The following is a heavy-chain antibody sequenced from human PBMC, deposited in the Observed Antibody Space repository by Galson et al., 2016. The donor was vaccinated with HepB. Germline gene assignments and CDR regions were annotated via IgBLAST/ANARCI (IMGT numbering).Heavy chain of an antibody. CDR1: GGSISSSSYY. V-gene: IGHV4-39*01. D-gene: IGHD3-10*01. Sequence: SETLSLTCTVSGGSISSSSYYWGWIRRPPGKGLEWIGTIHYSGSIYYNPSLKSRVTISVDTYKNQFSLKLRYVTAADTAVYYCARRYGPGMYVDYWGQGTLVTVSS. CDR3: ARRYGPGMYVDY. CDR2: IHYSGSI. J-gene: IGHJ4*02.